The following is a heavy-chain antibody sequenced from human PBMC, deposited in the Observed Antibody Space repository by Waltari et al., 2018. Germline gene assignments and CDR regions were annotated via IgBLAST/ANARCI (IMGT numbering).Heavy chain of an antibody. D-gene: IGHD3-3*01. CDR2: ISYDGRNK. CDR3: ARGLEWLYYFDY. CDR1: GFTFSSYA. V-gene: IGHV3-30*01. J-gene: IGHJ4*02. Sequence: QVQLVESGGGVVQPGRSLRLSCAASGFTFSSYAMHWVRQAPGKGLEWVAVISYDGRNKYYADSVKGRFTISRDNSKNTLYLQMNSLRAEDTAVYYCARGLEWLYYFDYWGQGTLVTVSS.